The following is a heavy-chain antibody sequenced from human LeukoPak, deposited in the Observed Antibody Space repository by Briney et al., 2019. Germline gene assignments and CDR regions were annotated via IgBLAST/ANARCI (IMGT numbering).Heavy chain of an antibody. Sequence: GGSLRLSCAASGFTFSSYSMNWVRQAPGKGLEWVSSISSSSSYIYYADSVKGRFTISRDNAKNSLYLQMNSLRAEDTAVYYRSKESRKGHQPFGFGHRGQGTLGTGSS. V-gene: IGHV3-21*01. CDR3: SKESRKGHQPFGFGH. J-gene: IGHJ4*02. CDR2: ISSSSSYI. D-gene: IGHD3-16*01. CDR1: GFTFSSYS.